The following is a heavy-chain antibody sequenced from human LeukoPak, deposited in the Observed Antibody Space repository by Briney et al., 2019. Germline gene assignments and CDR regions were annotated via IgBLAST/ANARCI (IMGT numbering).Heavy chain of an antibody. CDR2: INSDGSST. V-gene: IGHV3-74*01. Sequence: GGSLRLSCAASGFTFSSYSMNWVRQAPGKGLVWVSRINSDGSSTSYADSVKGRFTISRDNAKNTLYLQMNSLRAEDTAVYYCARPYSGYDSTIYNYYYYYMDVWGKGTTVTISS. CDR3: ARPYSGYDSTIYNYYYYYMDV. CDR1: GFTFSSYS. D-gene: IGHD5-12*01. J-gene: IGHJ6*03.